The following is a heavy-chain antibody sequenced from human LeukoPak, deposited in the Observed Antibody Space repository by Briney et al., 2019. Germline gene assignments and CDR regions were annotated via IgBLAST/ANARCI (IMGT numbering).Heavy chain of an antibody. D-gene: IGHD2-2*01. CDR3: AKDLTVEPEVGY. J-gene: IGHJ4*02. CDR2: ISGSGGST. V-gene: IGHV3-23*01. Sequence: GGSLRLSCAASGFTFSSYAMSWVRQAPGKGLEWVSAISGSGGSTYYADSVKGRFTISRDNSKNTLYVQMNSLRAEDTAVYYCAKDLTVEPEVGYWGQGTLVTVSS. CDR1: GFTFSSYA.